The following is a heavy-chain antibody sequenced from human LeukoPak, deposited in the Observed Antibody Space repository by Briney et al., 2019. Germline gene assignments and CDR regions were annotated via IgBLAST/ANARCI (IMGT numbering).Heavy chain of an antibody. CDR3: TRHIYGDYKTNWFDP. CDR2: IRSKANSYAT. D-gene: IGHD4-17*01. CDR1: GFTFSGSA. J-gene: IGHJ5*02. Sequence: GGSLKLSCAASGFTFSGSAMHWVRQASGKGLEWVGRIRSKANSYATAYAASVKGRFTISRDDSKNTAYLQMNSLKTEDTAVYYCTRHIYGDYKTNWFDPWGQGTLVTVSS. V-gene: IGHV3-73*01.